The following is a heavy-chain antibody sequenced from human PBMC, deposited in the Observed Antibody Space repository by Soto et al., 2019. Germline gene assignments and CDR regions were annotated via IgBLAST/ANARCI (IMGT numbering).Heavy chain of an antibody. CDR1: GFTFSSYA. J-gene: IGHJ4*02. D-gene: IGHD3-3*01. CDR2: ISGSGGST. CDR3: ARDRYASYDSWTGFPNDY. Sequence: GGSLRLSCAASGFTFSSYAMSWVRQAPGKGLEWVSAISGSGGSTYYADSVKGRFTISRDNAKNSLYLEMNSLRVEDTAVYYCARDRYASYDSWTGFPNDYWGRGTLVTVSS. V-gene: IGHV3-23*01.